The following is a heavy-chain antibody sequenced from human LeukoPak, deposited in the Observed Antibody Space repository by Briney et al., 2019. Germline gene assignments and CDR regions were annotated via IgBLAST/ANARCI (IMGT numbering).Heavy chain of an antibody. CDR3: ARGWVRGVIAYYYYGMDV. Sequence: GASVKVSCMASGYTFTSYGISWVRQAPGQGLEGMGWISAYNGNTNYAQKLQGRVTMTTDTSTSTAYMELRSLRSDDTAVYYCARGWVRGVIAYYYYGMDVWGKGTTVTVSS. V-gene: IGHV1-18*04. CDR1: GYTFTSYG. CDR2: ISAYNGNT. D-gene: IGHD3-10*01. J-gene: IGHJ6*04.